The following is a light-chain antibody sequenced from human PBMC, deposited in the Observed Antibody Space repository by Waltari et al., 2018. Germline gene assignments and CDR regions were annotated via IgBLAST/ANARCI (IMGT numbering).Light chain of an antibody. Sequence: SSELTQDPAVSVALGQTVKITCQGDSLRSYYASWFQQKPGQAPVLVVYGNNNRPSGIPERFSGSSSGNTASLTITGAQVEDEADYYCDSWDSSGTQVLFGGGTRLTVL. V-gene: IGLV3-19*01. J-gene: IGLJ2*01. CDR2: GNN. CDR3: DSWDSSGTQVL. CDR1: SLRSYY.